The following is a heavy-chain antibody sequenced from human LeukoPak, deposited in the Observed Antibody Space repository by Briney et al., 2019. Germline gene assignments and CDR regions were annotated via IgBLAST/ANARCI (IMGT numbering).Heavy chain of an antibody. V-gene: IGHV3-23*01. CDR2: ITGGSGAK. CDR1: GFTFSNFA. CDR3: AKDTPLTTYTSGWSSNSFDY. Sequence: GGSLRLSCTASGFTFSNFAMSWVRQAPGKGLEWVSTITGGSGAKYYADSVKGRFTITRDNSKDTLYLQMHSLRAEDTAVYFCAKDTPLTTYTSGWSSNSFDYWGQGTLVAVSS. D-gene: IGHD6-19*01. J-gene: IGHJ4*02.